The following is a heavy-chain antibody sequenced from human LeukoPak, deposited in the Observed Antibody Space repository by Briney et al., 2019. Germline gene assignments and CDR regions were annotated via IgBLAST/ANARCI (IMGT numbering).Heavy chain of an antibody. V-gene: IGHV3-66*01. CDR1: GFTVSSNY. D-gene: IGHD6-13*01. CDR3: AKGYIIAGRQWYLDL. CDR2: IYSGGAT. Sequence: GGSLRLSCAASGFTVSSNYMSWVRQAPGKGLEWVSVIYSGGATYYADSVKGRFTISRDNAKDSLYLQMNSLRAEDAAVYYCAKGYIIAGRQWYLDLWGRGPLVGVSS. J-gene: IGHJ2*01.